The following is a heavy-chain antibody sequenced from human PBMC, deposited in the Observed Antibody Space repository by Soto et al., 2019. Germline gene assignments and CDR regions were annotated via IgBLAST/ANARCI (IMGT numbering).Heavy chain of an antibody. CDR3: AHRRGYYDSSGYDY. D-gene: IGHD3-22*01. Sequence: QITLEESGPSLVKPTQTLTLTCTCSGFSLSTSGVGVGWIRQPPGRALEWVALIYWDDDKRYSPSLKNRLTITKDPSKNQVVLTMTNLDPVDTATYYCAHRRGYYDSSGYDYWGQGTLVTVSS. CDR2: IYWDDDK. J-gene: IGHJ4*02. V-gene: IGHV2-5*02. CDR1: GFSLSTSGVG.